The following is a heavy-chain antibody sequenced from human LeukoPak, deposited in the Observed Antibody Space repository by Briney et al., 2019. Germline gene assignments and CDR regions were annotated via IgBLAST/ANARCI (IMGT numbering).Heavy chain of an antibody. V-gene: IGHV1-69*11. CDR1: GGTFSTYS. Sequence: SVKVSFKASGGTFSTYSINWVRQAPGQGLEWKGRIIPILSQSDYAQKFQGTVSITADEFTETAYMELSSLRSDDTAVYYCATGGAYRDAFDIWGQGTMVTVSS. CDR2: IIPILSQS. J-gene: IGHJ3*02. D-gene: IGHD3-10*01. CDR3: ATGGAYRDAFDI.